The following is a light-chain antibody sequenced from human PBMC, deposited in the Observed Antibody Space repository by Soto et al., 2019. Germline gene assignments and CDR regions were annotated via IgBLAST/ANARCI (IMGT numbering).Light chain of an antibody. CDR2: AAS. CDR3: QKYWGT. V-gene: IGKV1-27*01. Sequence: DIQMTQSPSSLSASVGDRVTITCRASQGISNYLAWYQQKPGKVPKLLIYAASTLQSGVPSRFSGSGSGTDFTLTISSLQPEDVATYYCQKYWGTFGQGTKLEIK. CDR1: QGISNY. J-gene: IGKJ2*01.